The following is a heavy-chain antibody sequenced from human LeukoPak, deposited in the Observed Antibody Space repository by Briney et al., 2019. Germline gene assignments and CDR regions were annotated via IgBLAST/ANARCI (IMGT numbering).Heavy chain of an antibody. CDR2: ISGSGGST. V-gene: IGHV3-23*01. CDR3: AKSARAAAGTSWFDP. CDR1: GFTFSSHA. Sequence: GGSLRHSCAASGFTFSSHAMSWVRQAPGKGLEWVSAISGSGGSTYYADSVKGRFTISRDNSKNTLYLQMNSLRAEDTAVYYCAKSARAAAGTSWFDPWGQGTLVTVSS. D-gene: IGHD6-13*01. J-gene: IGHJ5*02.